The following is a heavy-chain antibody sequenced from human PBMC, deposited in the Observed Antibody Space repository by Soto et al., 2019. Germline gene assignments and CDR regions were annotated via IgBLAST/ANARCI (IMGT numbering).Heavy chain of an antibody. V-gene: IGHV3-7*05. J-gene: IGHJ4*02. CDR3: AREGAEGYYGSGTIDY. D-gene: IGHD3-10*01. Sequence: VQLVESGGGLVQPGGSLRLSCAASGFTFSSYWMSWVRQAPGKGLEWVANIKQDGSEKYYVDSVKGRFTISRDNAKNSLYLQMNSLRAEDTAVYYCAREGAEGYYGSGTIDYWGQGTLVTVSS. CDR2: IKQDGSEK. CDR1: GFTFSSYW.